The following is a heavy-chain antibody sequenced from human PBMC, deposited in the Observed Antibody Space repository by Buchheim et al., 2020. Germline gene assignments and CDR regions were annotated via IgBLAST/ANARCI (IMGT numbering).Heavy chain of an antibody. CDR1: RFSFSSSW. Sequence: EVQLVESGGGLVQPGGSLRLSCAGSRFSFSSSWMHWVRQAAGKGLVWVSRIISDGSSTTYADSAKGRFTISRDNATNTLYLQMNSLRADDTALYYYGRGGAGYYFDYWGQGTL. V-gene: IGHV3-74*01. CDR3: GRGGAGYYFDY. CDR2: IISDGSST. J-gene: IGHJ4*02. D-gene: IGHD3-10*01.